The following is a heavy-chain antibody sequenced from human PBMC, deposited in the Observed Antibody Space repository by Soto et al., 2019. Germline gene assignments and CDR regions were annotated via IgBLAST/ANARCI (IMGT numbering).Heavy chain of an antibody. J-gene: IGHJ4*02. CDR1: GYSFTSYW. D-gene: IGHD3-22*01. CDR2: IDPSDSYT. Sequence: GESLKISCKGSGYSFTSYWISWVRQMPGKGLEWMGRIDPSDSYTNYSPSFQGHVTISADKSISTAYLQWSSLKASDTAMYYCARRAYYYDSSGSLDWYFDYWGQGTLVTVSS. CDR3: ARRAYYYDSSGSLDWYFDY. V-gene: IGHV5-10-1*01.